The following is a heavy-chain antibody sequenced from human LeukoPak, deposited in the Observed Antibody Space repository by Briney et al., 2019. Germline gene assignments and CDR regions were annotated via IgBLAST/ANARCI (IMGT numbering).Heavy chain of an antibody. CDR2: ISYDGSNK. CDR3: ARDGVGMGLDY. D-gene: IGHD2-21*01. Sequence: GGSLRLSCAASGSTFSSYAMHWVRQAPGKGLEWVAVISYDGSNKYYADSVKGRFTISRDNSKNTLYLQMNSLRAEDTAVYYCARDGVGMGLDYWGQGTLVTVSS. CDR1: GSTFSSYA. V-gene: IGHV3-30-3*01. J-gene: IGHJ4*02.